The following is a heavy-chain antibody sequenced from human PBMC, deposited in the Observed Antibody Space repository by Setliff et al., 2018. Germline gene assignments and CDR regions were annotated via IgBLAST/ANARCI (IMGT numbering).Heavy chain of an antibody. CDR3: ARDPAGWDTAMVNWFDP. J-gene: IGHJ5*02. V-gene: IGHV3-11*01. Sequence: LSLTCTVSGGSISSHYWSWIRQPPGKGLEWVSYISSGSTIYYADSVKGRFTISRDNAKNSLYLQMNSLRAEDTAVYYCARDPAGWDTAMVNWFDPWGQGTLVTVSS. D-gene: IGHD5-18*01. CDR1: GGSISSHY. CDR2: ISSGSTI.